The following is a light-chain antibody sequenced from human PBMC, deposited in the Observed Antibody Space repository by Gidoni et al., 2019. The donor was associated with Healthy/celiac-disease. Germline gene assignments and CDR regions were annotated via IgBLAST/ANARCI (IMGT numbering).Light chain of an antibody. CDR1: QSVSSN. J-gene: IGKJ1*01. CDR3: QQYNNWPRT. CDR2: GAS. V-gene: IGKV3-15*01. Sequence: EIVMTHSPATLSVSAGERPTLSCRASQSVSSNLAWYQQKPGQAPRLLIYGASTRATGIPARFSGSGSRTEFTLTISSLQSEDFAVYYCQQYNNWPRTFGQGTKVEIK.